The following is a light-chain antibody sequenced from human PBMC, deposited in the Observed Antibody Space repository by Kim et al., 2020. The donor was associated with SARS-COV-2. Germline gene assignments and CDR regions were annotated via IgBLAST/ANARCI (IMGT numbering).Light chain of an antibody. CDR2: GKN. CDR3: NSRDSSGSHLLYV. J-gene: IGLJ1*01. CDR1: NLRRYY. V-gene: IGLV3-19*01. Sequence: GEAVRNKCQGDNLRRYYASWYQQKPGQAPLHVIYGKNNRTSGIPDRFSGSSSGNTASLTITGAQAEDEADYYCNSRDSSGSHLLYVFGTGTKVTVL.